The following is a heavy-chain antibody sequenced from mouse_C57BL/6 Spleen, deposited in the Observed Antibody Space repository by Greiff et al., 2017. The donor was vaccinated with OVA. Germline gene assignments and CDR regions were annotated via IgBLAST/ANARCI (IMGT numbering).Heavy chain of an antibody. D-gene: IGHD1-1*01. CDR3: AREGGSSDYYAMDY. V-gene: IGHV1-64*01. Sequence: QVQLQQPGAELVKPGASVQLSCKASGYTFTSYWMHWVKQRPGQGLEWIGMIHPNSGSTNYNEKFKSKATLTVDKSSSTAYMQLSSLTSEDSAVYYCAREGGSSDYYAMDYWGQGTSVTVSS. J-gene: IGHJ4*01. CDR2: IHPNSGST. CDR1: GYTFTSYW.